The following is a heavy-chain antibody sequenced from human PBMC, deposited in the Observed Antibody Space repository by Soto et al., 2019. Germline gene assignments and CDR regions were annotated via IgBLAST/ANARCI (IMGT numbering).Heavy chain of an antibody. CDR1: GYSFTSYW. CDR2: IDPSDSYT. J-gene: IGHJ6*02. CDR3: ARRAAAGTGWPYYYYGMDV. D-gene: IGHD6-13*01. Sequence: PGESLKISCSGSGYSFTSYWISWVRQMPGKGLEWMGRIDPSDSYTNYSPSFQGHVTISADKSISTAYLQWSSLKASDTAMYYCARRAAAGTGWPYYYYGMDVWGQGTTVTVSS. V-gene: IGHV5-10-1*01.